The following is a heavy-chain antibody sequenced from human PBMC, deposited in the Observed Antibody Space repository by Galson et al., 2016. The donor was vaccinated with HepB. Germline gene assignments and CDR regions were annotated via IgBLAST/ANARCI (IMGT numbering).Heavy chain of an antibody. CDR1: GDSVSSNSAG. V-gene: IGHV6-1*01. J-gene: IGHJ4*02. CDR3: ARSYLLGRGFGW. CDR2: TYYRSNWRN. Sequence: CAISGDSVSSNSAGWNWIRQSPSRGLEWLGRTYYRSNWRNDYADSVKSRITINPDTSKNHFSLQLNSVTPEDTAVYYCARSYLLGRGFGWWGQGTLVTASS. D-gene: IGHD7-27*01.